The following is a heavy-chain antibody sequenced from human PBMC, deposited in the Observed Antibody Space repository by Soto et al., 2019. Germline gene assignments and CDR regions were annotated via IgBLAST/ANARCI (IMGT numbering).Heavy chain of an antibody. Sequence: PSETLSLTCAVSGGSISSGGYSWSWIRQPPGKGLEWIGYIYHSGSTYYNPSLKSRVTISVDRSKNQFSLKLSSVTAADTAVYYCDRAFRTVHFDYWGQGTLVTVSS. V-gene: IGHV4-30-2*01. J-gene: IGHJ4*02. CDR1: GGSISSGGYS. CDR3: DRAFRTVHFDY. D-gene: IGHD2-21*01. CDR2: IYHSGST.